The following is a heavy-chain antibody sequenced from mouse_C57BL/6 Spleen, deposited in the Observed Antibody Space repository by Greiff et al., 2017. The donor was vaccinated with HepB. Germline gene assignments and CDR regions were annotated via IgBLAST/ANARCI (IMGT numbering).Heavy chain of an antibody. D-gene: IGHD1-1*01. Sequence: EVQLVESGPELVKPGASVKISCKASGYSFTGYYMNWVKQSPEKSLEWIGEINPSTGGTTYNQKFKAKATLTVDKSSSTAYMQLKSLTSEDSAVYYCARGEDYYGSSYFAYWGQGTLVTVSA. V-gene: IGHV1-42*01. CDR2: INPSTGGT. CDR1: GYSFTGYY. CDR3: ARGEDYYGSSYFAY. J-gene: IGHJ3*01.